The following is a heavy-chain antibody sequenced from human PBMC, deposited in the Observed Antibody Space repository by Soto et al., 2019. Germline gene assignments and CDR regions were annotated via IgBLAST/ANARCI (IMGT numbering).Heavy chain of an antibody. CDR3: ARRRIIAAAGLSIDY. CDR2: IIGSGGST. D-gene: IGHD6-13*01. CDR1: GFTFSSYA. Sequence: GSLRLSCAASGFTFSSYAMSWVRQAPGKGLEWVSAIIGSGGSTYYADSVKGRFTISRDNSKNTLYLQMNSLRAEDTAVYYCARRRIIAAAGLSIDYWGQGTLVTVSS. V-gene: IGHV3-23*01. J-gene: IGHJ4*02.